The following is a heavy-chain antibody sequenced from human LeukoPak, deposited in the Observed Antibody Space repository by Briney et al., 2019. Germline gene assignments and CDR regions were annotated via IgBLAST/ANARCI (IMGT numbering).Heavy chain of an antibody. CDR3: AKDGNWARFEN. CDR2: IYSGGST. Sequence: GGSLRLSCAASGFTFSTYAMSWVRQAPGKGLEWVSVIYSGGSTYYADSVKGRFTISRDNSKNTLYLQMNSPRAEDTAAYYCAKDGNWARFENWGQGTLVTVSS. CDR1: GFTFSTYA. V-gene: IGHV3-23*03. D-gene: IGHD7-27*01. J-gene: IGHJ4*02.